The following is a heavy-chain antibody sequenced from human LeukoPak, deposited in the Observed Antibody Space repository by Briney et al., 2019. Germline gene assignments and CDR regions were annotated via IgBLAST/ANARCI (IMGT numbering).Heavy chain of an antibody. Sequence: SETLSLTCTVSDGSISSYYWSWIRQPPGKGLEWIGYIYYSGSTNYNPSLKSRVTISMDKSKNQLSLKLNFVTAADTAVYYCARDRGGYTYSHDYWGQGTLVTVSS. CDR2: IYYSGST. V-gene: IGHV4-59*12. J-gene: IGHJ4*02. CDR1: DGSISSYY. D-gene: IGHD5-18*01. CDR3: ARDRGGYTYSHDY.